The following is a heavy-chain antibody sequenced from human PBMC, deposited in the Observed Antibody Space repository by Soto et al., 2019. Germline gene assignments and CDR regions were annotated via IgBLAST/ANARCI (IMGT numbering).Heavy chain of an antibody. CDR1: GYTFTSYG. D-gene: IGHD4-4*01. CDR3: ARDEYSNYVGSVDFDY. V-gene: IGHV1-18*01. CDR2: ISAYNGNT. Sequence: GASVKVSCKASGYTFTSYGISWVRQAPGQGLGWMGWISAYNGNTNYAQKLQGRVTMTTDTSTSTAYMELRSLRSDDTAVYYCARDEYSNYVGSVDFDYWGQGTLVTVSS. J-gene: IGHJ4*02.